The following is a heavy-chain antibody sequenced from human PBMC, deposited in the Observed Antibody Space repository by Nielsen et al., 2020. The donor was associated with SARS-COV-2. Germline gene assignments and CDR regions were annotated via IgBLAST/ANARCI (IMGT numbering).Heavy chain of an antibody. J-gene: IGHJ6*02. CDR1: GFTFDDYA. D-gene: IGHD6-13*01. V-gene: IGHV3-9*01. CDR3: ASLIIAAGTYGMDV. Sequence: SLRLSCAASGFTFDDYAMHWVRQAPGKGLEWVSGISWNSGSIGYADSVKGRFTISRDNAKNSLYLQMNSLRAEDTALYYCASLIIAAGTYGMDVWGQGTTVTVSS. CDR2: ISWNSGSI.